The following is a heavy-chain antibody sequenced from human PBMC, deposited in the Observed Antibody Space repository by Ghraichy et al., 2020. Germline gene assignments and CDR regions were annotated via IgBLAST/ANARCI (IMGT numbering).Heavy chain of an antibody. J-gene: IGHJ6*03. D-gene: IGHD4-17*01. CDR1: GGSISSGDSY. CDR3: ARDLRDYGDSGGYYYYYMDV. CDR2: IYYSGST. V-gene: IGHV4-30-4*01. Sequence: SETLSLTCTVSGGSISSGDSYWSWFRQPPGKSLEWIGYIYYSGSTYYNPSLKSRITISLDTSKNQFSLKLSSVTAADTAVYYCARDLRDYGDSGGYYYYYMDVWGKGTTVTVSS.